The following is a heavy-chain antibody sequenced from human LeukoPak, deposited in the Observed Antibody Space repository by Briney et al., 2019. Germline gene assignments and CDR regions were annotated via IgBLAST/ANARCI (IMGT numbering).Heavy chain of an antibody. CDR3: AKVGDGRKYYYFGLDV. D-gene: IGHD1-26*01. V-gene: IGHV3-23*01. Sequence: GGSLRLSCAASGFTFSSYSMTWVRQAPGKGLEWVSGITSSGGDTTYADSVKGRFTISRDNSKNTLYLQINSLRAEDTAVYYCAKVGDGRKYYYFGLDVWGQGTTVTVSS. J-gene: IGHJ6*02. CDR1: GFTFSSYS. CDR2: ITSSGGDT.